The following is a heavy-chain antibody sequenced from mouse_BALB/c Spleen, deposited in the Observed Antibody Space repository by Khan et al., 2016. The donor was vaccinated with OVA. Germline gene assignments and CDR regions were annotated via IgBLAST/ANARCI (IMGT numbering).Heavy chain of an antibody. Sequence: QVQLQQSGAELAKPGASVKMSCKASGYTFINYWILWVKQRPGQGLEWIGYINPSTGYTEYNQNFKNKTPFTADKSTSTSYMQLSSLTSKDSAVYYCERRGLRWDFDYWGQGTTLTVSS. CDR2: INPSTGYT. D-gene: IGHD1-1*01. J-gene: IGHJ2*01. V-gene: IGHV1-7*01. CDR3: ERRGLRWDFDY. CDR1: GYTFINYW.